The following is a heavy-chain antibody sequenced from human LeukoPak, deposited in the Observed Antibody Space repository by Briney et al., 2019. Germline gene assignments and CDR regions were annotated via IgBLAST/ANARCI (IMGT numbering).Heavy chain of an antibody. D-gene: IGHD4-23*01. J-gene: IGHJ5*02. CDR1: GFTLSLYG. CDR2: LWCEGTNK. Sequence: GGSLRLSCEASGFTLSLYGMHWVRQAPGKGLEWGATLWCEGTNKYYADSVKGRFTISRDNSKNTVYLEMNSLSVDDTAVYFCAKEYTVAALGPWGQGTLVTVSS. CDR3: AKEYTVAALGP. V-gene: IGHV3-33*06.